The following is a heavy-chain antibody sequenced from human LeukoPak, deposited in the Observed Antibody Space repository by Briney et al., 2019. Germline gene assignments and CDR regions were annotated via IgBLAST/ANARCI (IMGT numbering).Heavy chain of an antibody. V-gene: IGHV4-4*07. CDR1: GGSINSYY. CDR2: IYTSGST. J-gene: IGHJ4*02. D-gene: IGHD3-22*01. CDR3: ARGAYYYDSSGLGLGY. Sequence: SETLSLTCIVSGGSINSYYWSWIRQPAGKGLEWIGRIYTSGSTNCNPSLKSRVTMSVDMSRNQFSLKLSSVTAADTAVYFCARGAYYYDSSGLGLGYWGQGSLVTVSS.